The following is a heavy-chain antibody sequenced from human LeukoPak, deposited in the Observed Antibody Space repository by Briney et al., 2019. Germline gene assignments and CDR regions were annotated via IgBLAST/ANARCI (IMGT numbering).Heavy chain of an antibody. J-gene: IGHJ4*02. CDR1: GGSFSSYY. V-gene: IGHV4-59*01. D-gene: IGHD3-9*01. CDR3: ASAIRYFDWLPIY. Sequence: SETLSLTCAVYGGSFSSYYWSWIRQPPGKGLEWIGYIYYSGSTNYNPSLKSRVTISVDTSKNQFSLKLSSVTAADTAVYYCASAIRYFDWLPIYWGQGTLVTVSS. CDR2: IYYSGST.